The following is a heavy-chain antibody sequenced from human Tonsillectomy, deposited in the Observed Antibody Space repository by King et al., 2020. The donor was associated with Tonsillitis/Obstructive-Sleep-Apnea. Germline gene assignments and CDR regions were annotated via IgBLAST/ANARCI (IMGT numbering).Heavy chain of an antibody. Sequence: QLQESGPGLVKPSETLSLTCTVSGGSISSTTYYWGWIRQPPGKGLEWIGSIYYSGSTYYSPSLKSRVTMSVDTSNNHFSLRLNSVTAADTAVYYCAGHPYYYDSNGYYNWFDPWGQGTLVTVSS. J-gene: IGHJ5*02. V-gene: IGHV4-39*01. CDR1: GGSISSTTYY. CDR2: IYYSGST. CDR3: AGHPYYYDSNGYYNWFDP. D-gene: IGHD3-22*01.